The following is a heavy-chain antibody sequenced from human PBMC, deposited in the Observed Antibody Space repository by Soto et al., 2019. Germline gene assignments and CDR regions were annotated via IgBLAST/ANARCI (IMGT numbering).Heavy chain of an antibody. Sequence: EVQLAESGGGLAQPGGSLRLSCAASGCTLSGYAMDWVRQAPGKGLEYVSGISSNGVGTYYANSVQGRFTISRDNSKNTVYLQMGSLRPEDMAVYYCARRARPDFYYMDVCGKGTTVTVSS. CDR1: GCTLSGYA. J-gene: IGHJ6*03. CDR3: ARRARPDFYYMDV. V-gene: IGHV3-64*01. D-gene: IGHD6-6*01. CDR2: ISSNGVGT.